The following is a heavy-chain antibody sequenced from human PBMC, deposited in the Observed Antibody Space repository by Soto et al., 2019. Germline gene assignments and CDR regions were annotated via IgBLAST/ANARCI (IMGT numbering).Heavy chain of an antibody. J-gene: IGHJ5*02. CDR2: VYYTGST. CDR1: GASIRSTDYY. Sequence: SLTCTVSGASIRSTDYYWSWIRQAPGKGLEWIGYVYYTGSTYYNPSLMSRLTISVDTSKNQSSLKLTSVTAAETAVYYCVRTAREGAVAPHWFDRWGQGTQVTVSS. D-gene: IGHD2-21*02. CDR3: VRTAREGAVAPHWFDR. V-gene: IGHV4-30-4*01.